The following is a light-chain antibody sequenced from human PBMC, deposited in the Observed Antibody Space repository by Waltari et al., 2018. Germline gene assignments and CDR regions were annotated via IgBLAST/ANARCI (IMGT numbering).Light chain of an antibody. CDR1: QSVGND. Sequence: EVVMTQSPATLSVSPGERVTLSCRASQSVGNDLAWYQQRPVQAPRLLIYSASTRAIGIPARFSGSGSGTEFTLTISGMESDDFAVYYCQHYHDWPPGAFGPGTKVD. J-gene: IGKJ3*01. CDR2: SAS. CDR3: QHYHDWPPGA. V-gene: IGKV3-15*01.